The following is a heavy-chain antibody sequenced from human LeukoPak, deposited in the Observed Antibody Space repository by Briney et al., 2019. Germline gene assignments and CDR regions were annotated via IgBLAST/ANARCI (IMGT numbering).Heavy chain of an antibody. V-gene: IGHV4-59*01. CDR1: GGSISSYY. CDR2: IYYSGST. D-gene: IGHD5-18*01. Sequence: SETLSLACTVSGGSISSYYWSWIRQPPGKGLEWIGYIYYSGSTNYNPSLKSRVTISVDTSKNQFSLKLSSVTAADTAVYYCARAGYSYGYGYWGQGTLVTVSS. CDR3: ARAGYSYGYGY. J-gene: IGHJ4*02.